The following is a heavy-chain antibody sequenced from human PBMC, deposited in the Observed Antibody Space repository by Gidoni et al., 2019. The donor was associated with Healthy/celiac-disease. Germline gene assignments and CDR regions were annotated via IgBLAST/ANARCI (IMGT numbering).Heavy chain of an antibody. CDR3: ARGLPTRVVTAIRTRGYFDY. CDR2: INHSGST. D-gene: IGHD2-21*02. CDR1: GGSLSGYY. J-gene: IGHJ4*02. Sequence: QVQLQQWGAGLLKPSETMSLTCAVYGGSLSGYYWSWIRQLPGKGLEWIGEINHSGSTNYNPSLKSRVTISVDTSKNQFSLRLSSVTAADTALYYCARGLPTRVVTAIRTRGYFDYWGQGTLVTVSS. V-gene: IGHV4-34*01.